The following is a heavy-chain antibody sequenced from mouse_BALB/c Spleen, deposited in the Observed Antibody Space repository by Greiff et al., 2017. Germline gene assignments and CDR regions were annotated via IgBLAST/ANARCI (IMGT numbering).Heavy chain of an antibody. J-gene: IGHJ2*01. D-gene: IGHD2-1*01. CDR2: IYPGSGST. CDR3: TRCYGNYVYYFDY. V-gene: IGHV1-54*01. Sequence: QVQLQQSGAELVRPGTSVKVSCKASGYAFTNYLIEWVKQRPGQGLEWIGNIYPGSGSTNYDEKFKSKATLTVDTSSSTAYMQLSSLTSEDSAVYYCTRCYGNYVYYFDYWGQGTTLTVSS. CDR1: GYAFTNYL.